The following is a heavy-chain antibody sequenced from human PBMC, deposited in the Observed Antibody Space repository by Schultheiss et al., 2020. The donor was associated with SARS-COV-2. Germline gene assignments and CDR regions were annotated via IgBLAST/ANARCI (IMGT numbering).Heavy chain of an antibody. CDR1: GYTFTGYY. CDR3: ATDRGGNPAGYYYGMDV. D-gene: IGHD3-10*01. Sequence: ASVKVSCKASGYTFTGYYMHWVRQAPGQGLEWMGWINPNSGGTNYAQKFQGWVTMTRDTSISTAYMELSSLRSEDTAVYYCATDRGGNPAGYYYGMDVWGQGTTVTVSS. CDR2: INPNSGGT. J-gene: IGHJ6*02. V-gene: IGHV1-2*04.